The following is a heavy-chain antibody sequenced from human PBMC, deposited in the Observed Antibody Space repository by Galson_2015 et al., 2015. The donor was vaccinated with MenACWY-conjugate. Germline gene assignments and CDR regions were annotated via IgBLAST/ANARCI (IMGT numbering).Heavy chain of an antibody. Sequence: ETLSLTCTVSGASISSHHWSWFRQPPGQGLEWIAYIRDTGSLKDNPSLKSRVTMSADKSKNQFSLRLISVTAADTAVYYCARIPTWGSSYGYFDYWGQGILVAVSS. CDR2: IRDTGSL. CDR3: ARIPTWGSSYGYFDY. V-gene: IGHV4-59*08. CDR1: GASISSHH. D-gene: IGHD5-18*01. J-gene: IGHJ4*02.